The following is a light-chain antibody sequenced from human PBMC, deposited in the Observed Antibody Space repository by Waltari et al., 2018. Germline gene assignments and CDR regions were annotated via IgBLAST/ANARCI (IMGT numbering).Light chain of an antibody. J-gene: IGKJ2*01. V-gene: IGKV1-6*01. CDR1: QGIRKD. CDR3: MQALETPQT. Sequence: AIQVTQSPSSLSASVGDRVTITCRASQGIRKDLGWYQQKPGKAPRLLIYAASNLESGVPSRFSGSGSGTDFTLKISRVQAEDVGVYYCMQALETPQTFGQGTKLEIK. CDR2: AAS.